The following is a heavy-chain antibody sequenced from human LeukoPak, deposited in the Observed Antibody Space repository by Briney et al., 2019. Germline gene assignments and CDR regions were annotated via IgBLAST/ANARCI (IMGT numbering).Heavy chain of an antibody. J-gene: IGHJ4*02. D-gene: IGHD6-13*01. Sequence: VGSLRLSCAASGFTFSNYWMTWVRQAPGKGLEWVANINEDGREKFYVDSVKGRFTISRDNTKKSVYLQMNSLIAEDTALYYCARDQGAAGDYWGQGTLVTVSS. CDR1: GFTFSNYW. CDR3: ARDQGAAGDY. V-gene: IGHV3-7*01. CDR2: INEDGREK.